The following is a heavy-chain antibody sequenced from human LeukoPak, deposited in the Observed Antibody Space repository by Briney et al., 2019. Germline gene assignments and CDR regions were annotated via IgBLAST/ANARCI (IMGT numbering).Heavy chain of an antibody. Sequence: GGSLRLSCAASGFTFRIYAMNWVRQAPGKGLEWVSSIRGIDGSTYYADSVKGRFTISRDNSKNTVYLQMNSLRAEDTAVYYCARDPGIDAFDYWGQGTLVTVSS. CDR1: GFTFRIYA. CDR3: ARDPGIDAFDY. D-gene: IGHD2-15*01. J-gene: IGHJ4*02. V-gene: IGHV3-23*01. CDR2: IRGIDGST.